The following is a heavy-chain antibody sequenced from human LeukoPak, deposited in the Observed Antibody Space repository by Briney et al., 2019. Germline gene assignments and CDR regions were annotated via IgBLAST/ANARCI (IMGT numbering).Heavy chain of an antibody. J-gene: IGHJ4*02. CDR2: VSGRTSST. CDR1: GXTFSTNA. V-gene: IGHV3-23*01. Sequence: PGGSLRLACAASGXTFSTNAMSWVRQAPGKGLEWVSAVSGRTSSTYYAGSVKGRFTISRDNSKNTLYLQMDSLRAEDTAVYYCAADYYWGQGTLVTVSS. CDR3: AADYY.